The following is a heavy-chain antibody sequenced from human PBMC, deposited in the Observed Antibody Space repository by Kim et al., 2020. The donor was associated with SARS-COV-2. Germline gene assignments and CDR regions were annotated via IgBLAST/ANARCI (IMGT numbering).Heavy chain of an antibody. J-gene: IGHJ4*02. D-gene: IGHD3-16*02. Sequence: SETLSLTCTVSGGSVSSGSYYWSWIRQPPGKGLEWIGYIYYSGSTNYNPSLKSRVTISVDTSKNQFSLKLSSVTAADTAVYYCARESGYYDYVWGSYRPYYFDYWGQGTLVTVSS. CDR3: ARESGYYDYVWGSYRPYYFDY. CDR2: IYYSGST. V-gene: IGHV4-61*01. CDR1: GGSVSSGSYY.